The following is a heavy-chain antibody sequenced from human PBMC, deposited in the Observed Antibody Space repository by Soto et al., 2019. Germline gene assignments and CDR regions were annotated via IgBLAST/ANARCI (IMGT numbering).Heavy chain of an antibody. Sequence: EVQLVEPGGGLVQPGGSLRLSCAASGFTFSSYWMHWVRQAPGKGLVWVSHIDSDGSSTTYADSVKGRFTISRDNAKNTLYLQMNSLRAEDTAVYYCARDYPGNGIDYWGQGTLVTVSS. J-gene: IGHJ4*02. CDR2: IDSDGSST. V-gene: IGHV3-74*01. D-gene: IGHD1-1*01. CDR1: GFTFSSYW. CDR3: ARDYPGNGIDY.